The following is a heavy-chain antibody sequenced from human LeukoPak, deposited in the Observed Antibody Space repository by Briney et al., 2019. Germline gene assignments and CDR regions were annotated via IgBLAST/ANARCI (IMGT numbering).Heavy chain of an antibody. Sequence: SETLSLTCAVYGGSFSGYYWSWIRQPPGKGLEWIGEINHSGSTNYNPSLKSRVTISVDTSKNQFSLKLSSVTAADTAVYYCARGPDCTNGVCYIRYYYYGMDVWGQGTTVTVSS. CDR2: INHSGST. D-gene: IGHD2-8*01. CDR3: ARGPDCTNGVCYIRYYYYGMDV. CDR1: GGSFSGYY. J-gene: IGHJ6*02. V-gene: IGHV4-34*01.